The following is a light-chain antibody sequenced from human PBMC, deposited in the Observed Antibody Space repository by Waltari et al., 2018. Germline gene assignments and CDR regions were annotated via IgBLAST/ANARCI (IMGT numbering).Light chain of an antibody. CDR1: QDISNY. CDR2: DAS. V-gene: IGKV1-33*01. Sequence: DIQMTQSPSSLSASVGDRVTITCQASQDISNYLNWYQQKPGQAPKLLIYDASNVETGVPSRFSGSGSGTDFTFTISSLQPEDIATYYCQQYDNLLLTFGGGTKVEIK. J-gene: IGKJ4*01. CDR3: QQYDNLLLT.